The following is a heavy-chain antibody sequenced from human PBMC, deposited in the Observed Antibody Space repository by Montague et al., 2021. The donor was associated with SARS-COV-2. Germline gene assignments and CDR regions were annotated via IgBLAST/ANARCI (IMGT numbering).Heavy chain of an antibody. CDR3: ARTEYNWNDWFDP. V-gene: IGHV4-59*13. CDR2: IFHSGIT. J-gene: IGHJ5*02. CDR1: GGSISSYY. D-gene: IGHD1-20*01. Sequence: SETLSTCSVSGGSISSYYWSWIRQSPGKGLGWIGYIFHSGITDYNPSLKSRVTISVDMSKNQFSLQLNSVTAADSAVYYCARTEYNWNDWFDPWGQGTLVTVSS.